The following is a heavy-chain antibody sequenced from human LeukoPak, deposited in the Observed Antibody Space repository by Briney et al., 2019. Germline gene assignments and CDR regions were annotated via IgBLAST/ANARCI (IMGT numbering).Heavy chain of an antibody. CDR1: GGSISSYY. CDR3: ARGGRGWVSY. J-gene: IGHJ4*02. Sequence: SETLSLTCTVSGGSISSYYWSWIRQPPGKGLEWIGYIYYSWSTNYNPSLKSRVTISVDTSKNQFALKLSSVTAATTAVYYCARGGRGWVSYWGQGTLVTVSS. V-gene: IGHV4-59*08. CDR2: IYYSWST. D-gene: IGHD6-19*01.